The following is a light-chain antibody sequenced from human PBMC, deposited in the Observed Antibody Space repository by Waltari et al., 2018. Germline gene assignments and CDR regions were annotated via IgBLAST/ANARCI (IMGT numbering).Light chain of an antibody. Sequence: DIQMTQSPSSLSASVGDRVPITCRASQSISSYLNWYQQKPGKAPKLLIYAASSLQSGVPSRFSGSGSGTDFTLTISSLQPEDFAVYYCLQYNDWPPLFTFGPGTKVEIK. V-gene: IGKV1-39*01. CDR2: AAS. CDR3: LQYNDWPPLFT. CDR1: QSISSY. J-gene: IGKJ3*01.